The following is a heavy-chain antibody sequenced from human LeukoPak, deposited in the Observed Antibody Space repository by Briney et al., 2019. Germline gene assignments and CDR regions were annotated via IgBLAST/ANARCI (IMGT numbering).Heavy chain of an antibody. CDR3: ARGEVVNAFDI. V-gene: IGHV4-59*01. CDR1: GGSISSYY. Sequence: SETLSLTCTVSGGSISSYYWSWIRQPPGKGLEWIGYIYYSGSTNYNPSLKSRVTISVGTSKNQFSLKLSSVTAADTAVYYCARGEVVNAFDIWGQGTMVTVSS. CDR2: IYYSGST. J-gene: IGHJ3*02. D-gene: IGHD4-23*01.